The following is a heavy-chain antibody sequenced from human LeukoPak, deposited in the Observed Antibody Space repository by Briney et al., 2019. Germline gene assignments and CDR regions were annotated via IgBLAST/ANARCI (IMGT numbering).Heavy chain of an antibody. CDR3: VTSSSGRYGGAFDI. CDR2: IKQDGSEK. V-gene: IGHV3-7*01. CDR1: GFTFSSYA. Sequence: GGSLRLSCAASGFTFSSYAMSWVRQAPGRGLEGVANIKQDGSEKYYVDSVKGRFTISRDNDENSVYLQMNSLRAEDTAVYYCVTSSSGRYGGAFDIWGQGTMVTVSS. J-gene: IGHJ3*02. D-gene: IGHD6-25*01.